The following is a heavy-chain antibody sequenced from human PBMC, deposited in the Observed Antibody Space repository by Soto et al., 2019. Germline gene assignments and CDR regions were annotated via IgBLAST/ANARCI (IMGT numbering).Heavy chain of an antibody. V-gene: IGHV4-31*03. CDR1: GGSTSSGGYY. Sequence: QVQLQESGPGLVQPSQTLSLTCTVSGGSTSSGGYYWSWIRQHPGKGLEWIGYIYYSGDSYYTSSLKRRLSLLVATATNLFSLNLTSAIAAGTAVYYCTRDSAYDLSLYWGQGTLVTVSS. CDR3: TRDSAYDLSLY. J-gene: IGHJ4*02. D-gene: IGHD5-12*01. CDR2: IYYSGDS.